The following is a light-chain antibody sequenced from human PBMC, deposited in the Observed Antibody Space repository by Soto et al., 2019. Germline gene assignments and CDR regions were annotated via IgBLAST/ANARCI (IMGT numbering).Light chain of an antibody. CDR1: SGHSTYA. J-gene: IGLJ1*01. CDR3: QTWGTGLPV. Sequence: QLVLTQSPSASASLGASVKLTCTLSSGHSTYAIAWHQQQPEKGPRYLMKVNSDGSHNKGDGIPARFSGSSSGAERYLTISSLQSEDEADYYCQTWGTGLPVFGTGTKLTVL. V-gene: IGLV4-69*01. CDR2: VNSDGSH.